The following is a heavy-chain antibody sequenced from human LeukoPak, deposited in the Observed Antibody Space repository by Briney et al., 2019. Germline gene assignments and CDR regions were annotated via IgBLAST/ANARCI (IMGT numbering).Heavy chain of an antibody. J-gene: IGHJ2*01. CDR1: GFTFSSSG. Sequence: GRSLRLSCAASGFTFSSSGMNWVRQAPGRGLEWVSYISSSSSTIYYAASLKGRFTVSRDNAKNSLYLQMNSLRDEDMAVYYCARVRSSSWYWYFDLWGRGTLVTVSS. CDR2: ISSSSSTI. V-gene: IGHV3-48*02. D-gene: IGHD6-13*01. CDR3: ARVRSSSWYWYFDL.